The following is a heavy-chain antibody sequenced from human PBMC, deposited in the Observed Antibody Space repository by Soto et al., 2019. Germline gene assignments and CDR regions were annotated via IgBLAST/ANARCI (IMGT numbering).Heavy chain of an antibody. CDR3: ARMGMFTMVRGGFDY. J-gene: IGHJ4*02. V-gene: IGHV2-26*01. Sequence: QVTLKESGPVLVKPTETLTLTCTVSGFSLSNARMGVSWIRQPPGKALEWLAHIFSNDEKSYSTSLKSRLTISKDTSKSQVVLTMTNMDPVDTATYYCARMGMFTMVRGGFDYWGQGTLVTVSS. D-gene: IGHD3-10*01. CDR2: IFSNDEK. CDR1: GFSLSNARMG.